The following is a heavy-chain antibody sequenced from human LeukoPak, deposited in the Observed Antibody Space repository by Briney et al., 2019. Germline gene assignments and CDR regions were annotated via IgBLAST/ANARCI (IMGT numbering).Heavy chain of an antibody. CDR3: ARQRRGHSYGYFDY. CDR2: IYYSGST. D-gene: IGHD5-18*01. Sequence: SETLSLTCTVSGGSISSYYWSWIRQPPGKGLEWIGYIYYSGSTNYNPSLKSRVTISVDTSKYQFSLKLSSVTAADTAVYYCARQRRGHSYGYFDYWGQGTLVTVSS. V-gene: IGHV4-59*08. CDR1: GGSISSYY. J-gene: IGHJ4*02.